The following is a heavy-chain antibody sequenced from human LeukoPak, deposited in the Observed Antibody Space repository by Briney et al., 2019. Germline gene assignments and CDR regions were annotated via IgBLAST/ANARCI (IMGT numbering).Heavy chain of an antibody. CDR2: IYYSGST. CDR3: ARRSDWFDP. J-gene: IGHJ5*02. V-gene: IGHV4-39*01. Sequence: PSETLSLTCTVPGGSISSSSYYWGWIRQPPGKGLEWIGSIYYSGSTYYNPSLKSRVTISVDTSKNQFSLKLSSVTAADTAVYYCARRSDWFDPWGQGTLVTVSS. CDR1: GGSISSSSYY.